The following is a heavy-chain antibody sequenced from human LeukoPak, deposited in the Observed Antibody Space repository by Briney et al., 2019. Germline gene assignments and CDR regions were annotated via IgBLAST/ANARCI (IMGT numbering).Heavy chain of an antibody. J-gene: IGHJ4*02. CDR1: GFTFSNYW. D-gene: IGHD7-27*01. CDR3: ARFKTGTYFDY. Sequence: PGGSLRLSCAASGFTFSNYWMTWVRQAPGKGLEWVANIKQDGSEEYYVDSVKGRFTISRDNAKNSLFLQMNSLRAEDTAVYYCARFKTGTYFDYWGQGTLVTVSS. CDR2: IKQDGSEE. V-gene: IGHV3-7*01.